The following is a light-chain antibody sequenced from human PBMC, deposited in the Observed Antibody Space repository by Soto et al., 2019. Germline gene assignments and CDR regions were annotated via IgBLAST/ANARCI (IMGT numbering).Light chain of an antibody. V-gene: IGKV3-11*01. J-gene: IGKJ2*01. CDR1: QSVSNY. CDR2: DAS. CDR3: QQRSNWTRIT. Sequence: EIVLTQSPATLSLSPGERATLSCRASQSVSNYLAWYQQKPGQAPRLLIYDASNRATGIPARFSGSGSETDFTLTIRSLQPEDVAVYYCQQRSNWTRITFGQGTKVEIK.